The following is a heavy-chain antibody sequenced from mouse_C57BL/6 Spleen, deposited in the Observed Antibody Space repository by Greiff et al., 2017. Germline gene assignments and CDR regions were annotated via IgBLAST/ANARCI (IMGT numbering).Heavy chain of an antibody. J-gene: IGHJ3*01. V-gene: IGHV3-6*01. Sequence: EVQLQQSGPGLVKPSQSLSLTCSVTGYSITSGYYWNWIRQFPGNKLEWMGYISYNGSNKYNPSLKNRISITRDTSKNQFFLKLNSVTTEDTATYYCARGDDYAWFAYWGQGTLVTVSA. CDR3: ARGDDYAWFAY. CDR1: GYSITSGYY. CDR2: ISYNGSN. D-gene: IGHD2-4*01.